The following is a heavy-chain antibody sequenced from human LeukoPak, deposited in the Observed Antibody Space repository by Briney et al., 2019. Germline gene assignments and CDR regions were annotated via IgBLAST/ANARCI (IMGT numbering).Heavy chain of an antibody. V-gene: IGHV5-51*01. J-gene: IGHJ4*02. CDR1: GYSFTSYW. CDR2: IWPDDSDK. CDR3: ARQGKDGYRVVDY. Sequence: GDSLKISCKGSGYSFTSYWIGWVRQVPGKGLEWMGIIWPDDSDKRYSPSFQGQVTISADKSVSTAYLQWSSLKASDTAMYYCARQGKDGYRVVDYWGQGTLVTVSS. D-gene: IGHD5-24*01.